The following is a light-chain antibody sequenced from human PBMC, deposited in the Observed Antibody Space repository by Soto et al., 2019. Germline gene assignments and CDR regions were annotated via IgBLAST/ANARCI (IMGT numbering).Light chain of an antibody. CDR3: QAWDSRG. J-gene: IGLJ3*02. V-gene: IGLV3-1*01. CDR1: KLGDKY. Sequence: SYELTQPPSVSVSPGQTASITCSGDKLGDKYACWYQQKPGQSPVLVIYQDSKRPSGIPERFSGSNSGNTATLTISGTQAMDEADYYCQAWDSRGFGGGTKVTVL. CDR2: QDS.